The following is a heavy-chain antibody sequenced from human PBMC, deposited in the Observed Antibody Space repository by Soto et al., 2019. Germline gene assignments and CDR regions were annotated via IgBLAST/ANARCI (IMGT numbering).Heavy chain of an antibody. CDR3: AKVSGWDLRLKYYFDY. Sequence: GGSLRLSCAASGFTFSSYAMSWVRQAPGKGLEWVSAISGSGGSTYYADSVKGRFTISRDNSKNTLYLQMNSLRAEDTAVYYCAKVSGWDLRLKYYFDYWGQGTLVTVSS. CDR1: GFTFSSYA. D-gene: IGHD1-26*01. CDR2: ISGSGGST. V-gene: IGHV3-23*01. J-gene: IGHJ4*02.